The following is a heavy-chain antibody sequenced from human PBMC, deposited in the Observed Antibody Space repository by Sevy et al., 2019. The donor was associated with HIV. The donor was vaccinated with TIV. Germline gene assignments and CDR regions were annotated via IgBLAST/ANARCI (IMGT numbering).Heavy chain of an antibody. J-gene: IGHJ4*02. CDR2: ISWNSGSI. V-gene: IGHV3-9*01. Sequence: GGSLRLSCAASGFTFDDYAMHWVRRAPGKGLEWVSDISWNSGSIGYADSVKGRFTLSRDNAKNSLYLKMNSLRAEDTALYYCAKEKGIAAAGAFDYWGQGTLVTVSS. D-gene: IGHD6-13*01. CDR3: AKEKGIAAAGAFDY. CDR1: GFTFDDYA.